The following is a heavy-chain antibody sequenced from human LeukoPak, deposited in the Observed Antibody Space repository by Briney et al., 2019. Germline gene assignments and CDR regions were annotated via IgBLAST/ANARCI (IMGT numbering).Heavy chain of an antibody. CDR1: GFTFSSYA. J-gene: IGHJ4*02. V-gene: IGHV3-30-3*01. D-gene: IGHD6-13*01. CDR3: ARVRGRESSSWYLDY. Sequence: GGSLRLSCAASGFTFSSYAMHWVRQAPGKGLEWVAVISYDGSNKYYADSVKGRFTISRDNSKNTLYLQMNSLRAEDTAVYYCARVRGRESSSWYLDYWGQGTLVTVSS. CDR2: ISYDGSNK.